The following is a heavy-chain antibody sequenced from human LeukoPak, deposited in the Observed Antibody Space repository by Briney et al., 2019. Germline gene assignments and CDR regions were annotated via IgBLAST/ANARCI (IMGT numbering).Heavy chain of an antibody. CDR3: AKDIYFWASYYHVYFDY. Sequence: PGGSLRLSCVASGFNFNNYGMHWVRQAPGKGLEWVAVISDDGNNKDYADSVKGRFTISRDSSKKTLFLQMNSLRAEDTAVYYCAKDIYFWASYYHVYFDYWGKGPLVTVSS. D-gene: IGHD3-16*01. CDR2: ISDDGNNK. J-gene: IGHJ4*02. V-gene: IGHV3-30*18. CDR1: GFNFNNYG.